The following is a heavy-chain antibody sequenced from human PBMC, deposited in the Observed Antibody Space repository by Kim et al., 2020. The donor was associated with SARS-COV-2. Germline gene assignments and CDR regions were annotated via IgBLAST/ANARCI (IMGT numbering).Heavy chain of an antibody. J-gene: IGHJ6*02. V-gene: IGHV3-7*01. CDR1: GFMFSTYW. CDR3: AKNLVYYFALDV. CDR2: IKGDGTEA. Sequence: GGSLRLSCGASGFMFSTYWMTWVRQAPGKGLEWVANIKGDGTEAYYVDSVKGRFTISSDNAKNSLYLQMNNLRAEDTAVYYCAKNLVYYFALDVFGQGTT.